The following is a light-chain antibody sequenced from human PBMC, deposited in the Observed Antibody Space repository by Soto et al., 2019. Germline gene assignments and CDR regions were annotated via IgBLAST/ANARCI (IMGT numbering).Light chain of an antibody. CDR1: QSVSSSY. CDR3: QQYCSSPPVT. V-gene: IGKV3-20*01. Sequence: EIELTQSPGTLSLSPGERATLSCRASQSVSSSYLAWYQQKPGQAPRLLIYGASSRPTGIPDRFSGSGYGTDFTLTISRLEPEDFAVYYCQQYCSSPPVTFGQGTRLEIK. CDR2: GAS. J-gene: IGKJ5*01.